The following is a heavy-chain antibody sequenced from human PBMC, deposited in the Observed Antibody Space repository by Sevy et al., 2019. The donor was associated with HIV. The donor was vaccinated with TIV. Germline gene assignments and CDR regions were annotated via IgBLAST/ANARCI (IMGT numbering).Heavy chain of an antibody. CDR2: INLDSGGT. CDR3: ANRGKLLGMDV. Sequence: ASVKVSCKASGSTFTGNYIHWVRQAPGQGLEWMGWINLDSGGTNYAQKFQGRVTMTRDTSISIAYMELSRLRYDDTAVYYCANRGKLLGMDVWGQGTTVTVSS. V-gene: IGHV1-2*02. CDR1: GSTFTGNY. D-gene: IGHD2-15*01. J-gene: IGHJ6*02.